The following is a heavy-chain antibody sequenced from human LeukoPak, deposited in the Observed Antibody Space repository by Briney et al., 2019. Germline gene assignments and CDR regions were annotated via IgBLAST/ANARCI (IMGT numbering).Heavy chain of an antibody. Sequence: ASVKVSCKASGYTFTGYYMHRVRQAPGQGLEWMGWISAYNGNTNYAQKLQGRVTMTTDTSTSTAYMELRSLRSDDTAVYYCARDGPYLYYYYGMDVWGQGTTVTVSS. D-gene: IGHD3/OR15-3a*01. CDR2: ISAYNGNT. CDR1: GYTFTGYY. J-gene: IGHJ6*02. CDR3: ARDGPYLYYYYGMDV. V-gene: IGHV1-18*04.